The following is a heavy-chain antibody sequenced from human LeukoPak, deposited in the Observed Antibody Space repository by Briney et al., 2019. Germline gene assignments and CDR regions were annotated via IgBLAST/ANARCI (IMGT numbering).Heavy chain of an antibody. J-gene: IGHJ4*02. D-gene: IGHD2-2*01. Sequence: PGGSLRLSCAASGFTFSSYWMHWVRQAPGKGLVWVSRIHSDGNSTNYADSVKGRFTISRDNSKNTLYLQMNSLRAEDTAVYYCAKEPLLYCSSTSCSDGEYYFDYWGQGTLVTVSS. V-gene: IGHV3-74*01. CDR3: AKEPLLYCSSTSCSDGEYYFDY. CDR1: GFTFSSYW. CDR2: IHSDGNST.